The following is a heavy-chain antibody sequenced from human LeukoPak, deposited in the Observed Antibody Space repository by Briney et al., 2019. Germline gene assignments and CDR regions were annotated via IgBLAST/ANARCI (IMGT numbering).Heavy chain of an antibody. D-gene: IGHD2-8*01. CDR1: GFNFNEHG. J-gene: IGHJ6*04. V-gene: IGHV3-30*02. CDR3: ATRYCTISACRASSYKSSDV. Sequence: GGSLRLSCTASGFNFNEHGMHWVRQAPGKGLEWVAFLRHDGSNIHYADSVKGRFTISRDNSKKTVFLQMNSLRAADTAVYYCATRYCTISACRASSYKSSDVWGKGTTVTVSS. CDR2: LRHDGSNI.